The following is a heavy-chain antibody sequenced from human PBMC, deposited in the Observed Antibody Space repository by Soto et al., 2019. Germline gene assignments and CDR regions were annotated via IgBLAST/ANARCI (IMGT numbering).Heavy chain of an antibody. CDR2: ISGSGSGT. J-gene: IGHJ3*02. V-gene: IGHV3-23*01. D-gene: IGHD3-22*01. Sequence: GGSLRLSCAASGFAFSSYSMYWVRQARGKGLEWVSGISGSGSGTYYADSVKGRFTISRDNSRNTLYLQMNSLRAEDTAVYYCAKGSYYDTSSYKGASAFDIWGQGTMVTVSS. CDR3: AKGSYYDTSSYKGASAFDI. CDR1: GFAFSSYS.